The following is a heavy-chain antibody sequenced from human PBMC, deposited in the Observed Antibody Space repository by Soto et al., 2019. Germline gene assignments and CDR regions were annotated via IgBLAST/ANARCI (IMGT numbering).Heavy chain of an antibody. CDR1: GGSISSGGYS. J-gene: IGHJ4*02. Sequence: QLQLQESGSGLVKPSQTLSLTCAVSGGSISSGGYSWSWIRQPPGKGLEWIGYIYHSGSTYYNPSLKSRVTISVDRSKNQFSLKLSSVTAADTAVYYCARADGYGSWSTNPYYFDYWGQGTLVTVSS. CDR2: IYHSGST. CDR3: ARADGYGSWSTNPYYFDY. D-gene: IGHD3-10*01. V-gene: IGHV4-30-2*01.